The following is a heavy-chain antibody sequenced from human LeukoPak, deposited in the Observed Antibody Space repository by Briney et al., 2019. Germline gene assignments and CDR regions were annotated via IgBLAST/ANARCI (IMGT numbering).Heavy chain of an antibody. CDR1: GGSISSSNW. J-gene: IGHJ4*02. CDR2: IYHSGST. V-gene: IGHV4-4*02. CDR3: AREGISTIFGVVSG. D-gene: IGHD3-3*01. Sequence: ASETLSLTCAVSGGSISSSNWWSWVRQPPGKGLEWIGGIYHSGSTNYNPSLKSRVTISVDTSKNQFSLKLSSVTAADTAVYYCAREGISTIFGVVSGWGQGTLVTVSS.